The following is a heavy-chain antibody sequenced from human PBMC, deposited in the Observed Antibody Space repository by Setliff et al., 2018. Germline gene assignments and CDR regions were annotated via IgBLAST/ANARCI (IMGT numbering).Heavy chain of an antibody. CDR2: ITHTGTTGST. D-gene: IGHD2-2*01. CDR1: GGTFTYYY. J-gene: IGHJ2*01. CDR3: ARTSTGRYFDL. V-gene: IGHV4-34*01. Sequence: PSETLSLTCAASGGTFTYYYWTWIRQSPAKGLEWIGEITHTGTTGSTKYNPSLESRVTMSVDTSKSQFSLNLYSVTAADTAVYYCARTSTGRYFDLWGRGTLVTVSS.